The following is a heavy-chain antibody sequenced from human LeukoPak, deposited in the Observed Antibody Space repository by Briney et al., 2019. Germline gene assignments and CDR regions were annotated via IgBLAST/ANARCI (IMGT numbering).Heavy chain of an antibody. J-gene: IGHJ4*02. CDR2: INHSGST. V-gene: IGHV4-34*01. CDR1: GGSFSGYY. Sequence: PSETLSLTCAVYGGSFSGYYWSWIRQPPGKGLEWIGEINHSGSTNYNPSHKSRVTISVDTSKNQFSPKLSSVTAADTAVYYCARGGRVVPAAMKRKETIGYWGQGTLVTVSS. D-gene: IGHD2-2*01. CDR3: ARGGRVVPAAMKRKETIGY.